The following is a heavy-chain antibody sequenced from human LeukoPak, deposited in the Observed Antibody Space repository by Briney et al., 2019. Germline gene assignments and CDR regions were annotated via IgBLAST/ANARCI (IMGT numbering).Heavy chain of an antibody. Sequence: ASVKVSRKASGYTFTGYYMHWVRQAPGQGLEWMGWINPNSGGTNYAQKFQGRVTMTRDTSISTAYMELSRLRSDDTAVYYCARADYGGNSELDYWGQGTLVTVSS. J-gene: IGHJ4*02. CDR2: INPNSGGT. CDR3: ARADYGGNSELDY. V-gene: IGHV1-2*02. D-gene: IGHD4-23*01. CDR1: GYTFTGYY.